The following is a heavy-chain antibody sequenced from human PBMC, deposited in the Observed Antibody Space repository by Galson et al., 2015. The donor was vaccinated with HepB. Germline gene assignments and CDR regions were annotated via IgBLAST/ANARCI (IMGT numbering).Heavy chain of an antibody. CDR3: TRGVGSCTWEGPDYYLDL. CDR1: GDSVSRNSAA. J-gene: IGHJ2*01. V-gene: IGHV6-1*01. D-gene: IGHD2-2*01. Sequence: CAISGDSVSRNSAAWNWIRQSPSRGLEWLGRAYYRSKWYNDYAVSVKSRITISPEASKNQISLQLNSVTPEDTAVYYCTRGVGSCTWEGPDYYLDLWGRGTLVTVSS. CDR2: AYYRSKWYN.